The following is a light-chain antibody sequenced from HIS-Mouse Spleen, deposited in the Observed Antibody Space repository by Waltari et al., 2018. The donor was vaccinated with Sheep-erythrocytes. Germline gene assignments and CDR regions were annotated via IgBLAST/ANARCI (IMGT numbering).Light chain of an antibody. Sequence: DIVMTQSPDSLAVSLGERATINCKSSQSVLYSSNNKNYLAWYQQKTGQPPKLLIYWASTRESGVPDRFRGSGSGTDFTLTISSLQAEDVAVYYCQQYYSTLTFGGGTKVEIK. CDR2: WAS. J-gene: IGKJ4*01. CDR3: QQYYSTLT. V-gene: IGKV4-1*01. CDR1: QSVLYSSNNKNY.